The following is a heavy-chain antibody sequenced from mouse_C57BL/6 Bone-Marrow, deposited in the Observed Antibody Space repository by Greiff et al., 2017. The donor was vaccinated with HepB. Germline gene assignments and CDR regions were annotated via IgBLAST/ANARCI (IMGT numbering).Heavy chain of an antibody. CDR1: GFTFSSYA. CDR3: AREHSSGYDFDY. J-gene: IGHJ2*01. CDR2: ISDGGSYT. D-gene: IGHD3-2*02. Sequence: DVMLVESGGGLVKPGGSLKLSCAASGFTFSSYAMSWVRQTPEKRLEWVATISDGGSYTYYPDNVKGRFTISRDNAKNNLYLQMSHLKSEDTAMYYCAREHSSGYDFDYRGQGTTRTVSS. V-gene: IGHV5-4*03.